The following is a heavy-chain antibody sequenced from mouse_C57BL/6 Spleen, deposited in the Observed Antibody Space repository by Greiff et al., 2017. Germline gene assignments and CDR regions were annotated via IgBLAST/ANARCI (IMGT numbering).Heavy chain of an antibody. D-gene: IGHD2-4*01. V-gene: IGHV1-85*01. J-gene: IGHJ2*01. CDR2: IYPRDGST. CDR3: ARKSYYDYDGYYFDY. Sequence: QVQLQQSGPELVKPGASVKLSCKASGYTFTSYDINWVKQRPGQGLEWIGWIYPRDGSTKYNEKFKGKATLTVDTSSSTAYMELHSLTSEDSAVYFCARKSYYDYDGYYFDYWGQGTTLTVSS. CDR1: GYTFTSYD.